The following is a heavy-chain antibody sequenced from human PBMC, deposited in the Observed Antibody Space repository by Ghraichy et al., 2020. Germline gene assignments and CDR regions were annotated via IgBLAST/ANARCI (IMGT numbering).Heavy chain of an antibody. D-gene: IGHD2-15*01. CDR3: ARIHYQLSGYFYYYGMDV. J-gene: IGHJ6*02. V-gene: IGHV4-59*01. Sequence: QGAGRGVGGIGEIENSGGTNYNPSLESRITISLGTSKNRISLKVTSVTAADTAVYYCARIHYQLSGYFYYYGMDVWGQGTTVTVAS. CDR2: IENSGGT.